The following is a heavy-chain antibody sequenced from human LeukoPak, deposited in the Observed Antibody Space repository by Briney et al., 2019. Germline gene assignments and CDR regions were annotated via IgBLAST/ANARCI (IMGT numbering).Heavy chain of an antibody. V-gene: IGHV4-59*01. CDR2: IYYTGTT. Sequence: SEGPSDTPVDPGGSLSAYYWCWIRPLPGKGLGWSGYIYYTGTTNYNPSLRSRVTISVDTSRNQFSLRLSSVTAADTAVYYCAREDPQTTVPEGMDVWGHGTTVIVSS. CDR1: GGSLSAYY. D-gene: IGHD4-17*01. CDR3: AREDPQTTVPEGMDV. J-gene: IGHJ6*02.